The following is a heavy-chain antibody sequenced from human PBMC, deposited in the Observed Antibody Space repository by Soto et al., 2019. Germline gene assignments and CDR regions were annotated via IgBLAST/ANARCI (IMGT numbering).Heavy chain of an antibody. Sequence: QVQLVESGGGVVQPGRSLRLSCAASGFIFRNFGMHWVRRAPGKGLEWVATISGAGHDKYYPDSMKGRFTISRDNFNNTLYLQLNSLRPEDTAVYLCVQGASTSHQPLDSWGQGVLVTVSS. CDR2: ISGAGHDK. D-gene: IGHD1-26*01. CDR3: VQGASTSHQPLDS. J-gene: IGHJ4*02. CDR1: GFIFRNFG. V-gene: IGHV3-30*03.